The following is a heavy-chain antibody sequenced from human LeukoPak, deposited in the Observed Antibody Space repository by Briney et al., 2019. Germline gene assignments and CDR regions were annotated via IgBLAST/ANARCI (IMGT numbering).Heavy chain of an antibody. CDR3: ARGPRITGTDY. V-gene: IGHV3-30-3*01. D-gene: IGHD3-3*01. CDR1: GFTFSSYA. CDR2: ISYDGSNK. J-gene: IGHJ4*02. Sequence: GRSLRLSCAASGFTFSSYAMHWVRQAPGKGLEWVAVISYDGSNKYYADSVKGRFTISRDNSKNTLYLQMNSLRAEDTAVYYCARGPRITGTDYWGQGTLVTVSS.